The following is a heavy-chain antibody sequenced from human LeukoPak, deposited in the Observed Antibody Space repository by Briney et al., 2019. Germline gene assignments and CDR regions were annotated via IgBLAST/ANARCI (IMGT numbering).Heavy chain of an antibody. D-gene: IGHD3-3*01. V-gene: IGHV3-15*04. Sequence: PGGSLRLSCVVSGFTVSKARMNWVRLAPGKGLEWIGRIESASDGGTADYAAPVKGRFSISRDDSTNTVHLHMSGLKTEDTALYYCATVPGITAYGEVVDYWGQGTLVTISS. CDR2: IESASDGGTA. J-gene: IGHJ4*02. CDR1: GFTVSKAR. CDR3: ATVPGITAYGEVVDY.